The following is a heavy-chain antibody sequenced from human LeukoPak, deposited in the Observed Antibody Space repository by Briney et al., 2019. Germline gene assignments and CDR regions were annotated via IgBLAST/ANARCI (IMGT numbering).Heavy chain of an antibody. CDR3: ARVTPYYNWNLNYFDY. Sequence: SETLSLTCTVSGGSISSYYWSWIRQPPGKGLEWIGYIYYSGSTNYNPSLKSRVTISVDTSKNQFSLKLSSVTAADTAVYYCARVTPYYNWNLNYFDYWGQGTLVTVSS. D-gene: IGHD1-20*01. CDR1: GGSISSYY. V-gene: IGHV4-59*01. J-gene: IGHJ4*02. CDR2: IYYSGST.